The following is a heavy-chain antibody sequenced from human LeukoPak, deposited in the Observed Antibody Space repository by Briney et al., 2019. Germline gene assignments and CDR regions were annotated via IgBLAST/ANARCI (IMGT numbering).Heavy chain of an antibody. CDR3: ARDMGNCGGDCYLDGDSFDI. CDR1: GYTLTSYY. Sequence: GASVKVSCKASGYTLTSYYMHWVRQAPGQGHEWVGIINPSGGTRRNAQKFQGRVTMTRDLSTSTVYMELSSLRSEDTAVYYCARDMGNCGGDCYLDGDSFDIWGQGTMVTVSS. D-gene: IGHD2-21*02. J-gene: IGHJ3*02. V-gene: IGHV1-46*01. CDR2: INPSGGTR.